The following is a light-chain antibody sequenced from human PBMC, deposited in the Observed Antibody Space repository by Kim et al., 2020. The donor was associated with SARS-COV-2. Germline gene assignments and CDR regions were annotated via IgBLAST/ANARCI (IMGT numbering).Light chain of an antibody. V-gene: IGLV2-23*02. Sequence: QSITISCTGTTSDVVSYNLVSWYHQHPGKSPKLMIYEITTRLSEVSSRFSGSKSANAASLTISGLQARDETVYYFGTWDSSLSAGVFGEGTRLTVL. CDR3: GTWDSSLSAGV. CDR1: TSDVVSYNL. J-gene: IGLJ3*02. CDR2: EIT.